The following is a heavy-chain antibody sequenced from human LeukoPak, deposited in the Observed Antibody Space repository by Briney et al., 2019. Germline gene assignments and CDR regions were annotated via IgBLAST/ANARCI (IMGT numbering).Heavy chain of an antibody. J-gene: IGHJ5*02. CDR2: IYYSGST. CDR1: GGSISSYY. Sequence: SETQSLTCTVSGGSISSYYWSWIRQPPGKGLEWIGYIYYSGSTSYNPSLKSRVTISVDTSKNQFSLKLSSVTAADTAVYYCARFSYGSGSYPSWFDPWGQGTLVTVSS. CDR3: ARFSYGSGSYPSWFDP. D-gene: IGHD3-10*01. V-gene: IGHV4-59*01.